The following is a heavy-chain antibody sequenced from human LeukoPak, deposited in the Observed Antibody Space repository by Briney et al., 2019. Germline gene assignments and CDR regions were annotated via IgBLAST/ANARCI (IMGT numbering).Heavy chain of an antibody. CDR1: GFTFSSYG. V-gene: IGHV3-23*01. D-gene: IGHD6-19*01. Sequence: GGSLRLSCAASGFTFSSYGMHWVRQAPGKGPEWVSTISGSGDSTYYADSVKGRFTISRDNSKNTLYLQMNSLRAEDTAVFYCAKLSGKTVAGTNYYFDYWGQGTLVTVSS. CDR2: ISGSGDST. J-gene: IGHJ4*02. CDR3: AKLSGKTVAGTNYYFDY.